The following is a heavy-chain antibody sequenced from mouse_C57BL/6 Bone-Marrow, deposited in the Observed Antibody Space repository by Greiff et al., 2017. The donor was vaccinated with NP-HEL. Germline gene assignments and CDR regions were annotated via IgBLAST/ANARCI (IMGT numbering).Heavy chain of an antibody. V-gene: IGHV1-47*01. CDR2: FHPYNDDT. J-gene: IGHJ2*01. CDR3: ARGGNYCYYFDY. CDR1: GYTFTTYP. D-gene: IGHD2-1*01. Sequence: VQLVESGAELVKPGASVKMSCKASGYTFTTYPIEWVKQNHGKSLEWIGNFHPYNDDTAYNEKFKNKATLTVEKSSSTIYVELSRLTSDDSSVYYCARGGNYCYYFDYWGQGTTLTVSS.